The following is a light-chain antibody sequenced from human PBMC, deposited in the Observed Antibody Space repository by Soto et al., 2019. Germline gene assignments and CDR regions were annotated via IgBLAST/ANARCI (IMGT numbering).Light chain of an antibody. J-gene: IGKJ1*01. CDR1: QGISSF. V-gene: IGKV1-16*01. CDR3: QQYHSYPAS. CDR2: DAS. Sequence: DIQMTQSPSSLSASVGDRVTITCRASQGISSFLAWFQQKPGKAPKSLIYDASTLQSGVSSRFSGSGSDTHFTLTTSSLQPEDFATYYCQQYHSYPASFGQGTKVEIK.